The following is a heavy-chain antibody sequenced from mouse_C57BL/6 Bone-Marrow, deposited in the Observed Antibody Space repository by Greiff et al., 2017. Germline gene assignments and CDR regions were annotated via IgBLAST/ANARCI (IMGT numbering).Heavy chain of an antibody. CDR2: IYPGDGDT. Sequence: QVQLQQSGPELVKPGASVKISCKASGYAFSSSWMNWVKQRPGKGLEWIGRIYPGDGDTNYNGKFKGKATLTADTSSSTAYMQLSSLTSEDSAVYYCARADLDEGWGQGTTLTVSS. V-gene: IGHV1-82*01. CDR1: GYAFSSSW. CDR3: ARADLDEG. J-gene: IGHJ2*01.